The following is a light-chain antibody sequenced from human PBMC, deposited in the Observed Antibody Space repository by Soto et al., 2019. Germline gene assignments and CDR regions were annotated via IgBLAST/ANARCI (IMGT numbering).Light chain of an antibody. CDR2: AAS. Sequence: AIQMTQSPSSLSASVGDRVTITCRASQGIRSDLGWCQQQQGKAAKLLIYAASSLQSGVPSRFSGSGSGTDFTLTISSLQPEDFATYYCLQDYNYPLTFGGGTKVEIK. CDR3: LQDYNYPLT. V-gene: IGKV1-6*01. J-gene: IGKJ4*02. CDR1: QGIRSD.